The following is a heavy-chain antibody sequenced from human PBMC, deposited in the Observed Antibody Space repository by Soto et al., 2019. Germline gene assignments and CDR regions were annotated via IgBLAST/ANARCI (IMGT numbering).Heavy chain of an antibody. CDR2: IYYSGST. D-gene: IGHD3-10*01. CDR3: ARLLYGSGSYYNYYYYGMDV. V-gene: IGHV4-39*07. CDR1: GGSISSSSYY. Sequence: SETLSLTCTVSGGSISSSSYYWGWIRQPPGKGLEWIGSIYYSGSTYYNPSLKSRVTISVDTSKNQFSLKLSSVTAADTAVYYCARLLYGSGSYYNYYYYGMDVWGQGTTVTVSS. J-gene: IGHJ6*02.